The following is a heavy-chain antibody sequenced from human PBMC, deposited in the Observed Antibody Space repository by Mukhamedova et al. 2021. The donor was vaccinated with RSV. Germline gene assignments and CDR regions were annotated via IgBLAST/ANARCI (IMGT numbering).Heavy chain of an antibody. CDR3: ARQSGEAFDY. J-gene: IGHJ4*02. CDR2: GDSDT. V-gene: IGHV5-51*01. D-gene: IGHD4-17*01. Sequence: GDSDTRYSPSFQGQVTISDDKSISTAYLQWSSLKASDTAMYYCARQSGEAFDYWGQGTLVTVSS.